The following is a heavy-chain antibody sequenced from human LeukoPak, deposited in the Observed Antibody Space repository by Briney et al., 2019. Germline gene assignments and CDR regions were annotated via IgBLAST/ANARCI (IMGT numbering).Heavy chain of an antibody. Sequence: PGGSLRLSCAASGFTFSSYAMSWVRQAPGKGLEWVSAISGSGGSTYYADSVKGRFTISRDNSKNTLYLQMNSLRAEYTAVYYCARKHDYYDSSGYYLHLDYWGQGTLVTVSS. V-gene: IGHV3-23*01. CDR2: ISGSGGST. CDR3: ARKHDYYDSSGYYLHLDY. D-gene: IGHD3-22*01. CDR1: GFTFSSYA. J-gene: IGHJ4*02.